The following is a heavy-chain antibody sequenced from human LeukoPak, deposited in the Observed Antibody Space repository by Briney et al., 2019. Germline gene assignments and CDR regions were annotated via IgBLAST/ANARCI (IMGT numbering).Heavy chain of an antibody. CDR1: GFTFSSYE. Sequence: GGSLRPSCAASGFTFSSYEMNWVRQAPGRGLEWVSYISSSGSTIYYADSVKGRFTISRDNSKNSLYLQMNSLRAEYTAVYYCARGLGPGPYFDYWGQGTLVTVSS. D-gene: IGHD1-14*01. J-gene: IGHJ4*02. CDR3: ARGLGPGPYFDY. CDR2: ISSSGSTI. V-gene: IGHV3-48*03.